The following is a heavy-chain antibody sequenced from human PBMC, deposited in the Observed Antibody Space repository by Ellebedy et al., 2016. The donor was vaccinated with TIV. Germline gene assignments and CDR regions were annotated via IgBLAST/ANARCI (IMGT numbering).Heavy chain of an antibody. CDR1: GFTFSSYL. J-gene: IGHJ4*02. Sequence: GESLKISCAASGFTFSSYLMHWVRQASGKGLVWVSRINTDGNNTYYADSVKGRFTISRDNAKNTLYLQMNSLGGEDTAVYYCARERSTGMDYWGQGTLVTVSS. D-gene: IGHD1-1*01. V-gene: IGHV3-74*01. CDR3: ARERSTGMDY. CDR2: INTDGNNT.